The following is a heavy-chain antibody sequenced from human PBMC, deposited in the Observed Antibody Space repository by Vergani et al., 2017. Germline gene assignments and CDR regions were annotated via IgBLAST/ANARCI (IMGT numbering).Heavy chain of an antibody. CDR3: ARDHWANFDY. CDR2: ICTGSAGSETI. Sequence: EVQLAESGGGLVQPGGSLRLSCAASGFNFSGYIMNWVRQAPGKGLEWVSYICTGSAGSETIFYADSVKGRFTVSRDNAKNSLYLQMNSLRAEDTAVYYCARDHWANFDYWGQGTLVTVSS. J-gene: IGHJ4*02. D-gene: IGHD3-16*01. CDR1: GFNFSGYI. V-gene: IGHV3-48*01.